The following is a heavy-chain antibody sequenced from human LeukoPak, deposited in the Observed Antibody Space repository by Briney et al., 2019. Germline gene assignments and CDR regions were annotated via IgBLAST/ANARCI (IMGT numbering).Heavy chain of an antibody. V-gene: IGHV3-30*04. J-gene: IGHJ3*02. Sequence: GGSLRLSCAASGFTFNNYAMHWVRQAPGKGLEWVAVISYDGSNKYYADSVKGRLTISRDNSKNTLYLQMNSLRAEDTAVYYCARGGSGSFIDAFDIWGQGTMVTVSS. CDR1: GFTFNNYA. CDR2: ISYDGSNK. CDR3: ARGGSGSFIDAFDI. D-gene: IGHD3-10*01.